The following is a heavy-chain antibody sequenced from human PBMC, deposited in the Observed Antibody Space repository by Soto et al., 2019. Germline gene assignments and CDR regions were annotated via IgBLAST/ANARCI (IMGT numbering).Heavy chain of an antibody. CDR1: GYTFTSYY. V-gene: IGHV1-46*01. CDR3: ARDSGAHSSSSKKHYYCYYGMDV. CDR2: INPSGGST. J-gene: IGHJ6*02. Sequence: ASVKVSCKASGYTFTSYYMHWVRQAPGQGLEWMGIINPSGGSTSYAQKFQGRVTMTRDTPTSTVYMELNSLRAEDTAVYYCARDSGAHSSSSKKHYYCYYGMDVWGQGTTVTVSS. D-gene: IGHD6-13*01.